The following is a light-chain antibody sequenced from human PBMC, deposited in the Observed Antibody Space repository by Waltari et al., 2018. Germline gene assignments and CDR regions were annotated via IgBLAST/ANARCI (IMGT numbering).Light chain of an antibody. CDR2: DGA. CDR3: CSYGSSYTLV. Sequence: ALTQPASVSGSRGQSTTIPCTGLSDHSDIHNFVSWYPLLPDKAPKLIIYDGAQRPSGVSPRFSASKSGSTASLTISGLQADDEADYFCCSYGSSYTLVFGGGTRLTVL. V-gene: IGLV2-23*03. CDR1: SDHSDIHNF. J-gene: IGLJ2*01.